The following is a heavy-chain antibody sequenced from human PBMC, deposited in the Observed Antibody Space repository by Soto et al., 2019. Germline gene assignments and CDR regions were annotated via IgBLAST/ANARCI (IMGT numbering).Heavy chain of an antibody. CDR2: IYYSGST. CDR1: GGSISSYY. Sequence: PSETLSLSCTVSGGSISSYYWSWIRQPPGKGLEGIGDIYYSGSTNYNPSLKSRVTISVDTSKNQFSLKLSSVTAADTAVYYCARGGYYDFWSGPDWFDPWGSGTLVTVS. J-gene: IGHJ5*02. V-gene: IGHV4-59*01. D-gene: IGHD3-3*01. CDR3: ARGGYYDFWSGPDWFDP.